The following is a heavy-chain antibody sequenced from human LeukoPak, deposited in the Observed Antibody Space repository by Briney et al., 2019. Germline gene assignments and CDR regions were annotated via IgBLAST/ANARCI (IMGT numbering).Heavy chain of an antibody. Sequence: PGGSLRLSCAASGFTFSSYAMSWVRQAPGKGLEWVSSISGVRNKTYYADSVKGRFTISRDNSKNTLYLQMNSLRAEDTAVYYCAKVYCSSTTCSLLHFDYWGQGTLVTVSS. CDR3: AKVYCSSTTCSLLHFDY. CDR1: GFTFSSYA. D-gene: IGHD2-2*01. V-gene: IGHV3-23*01. J-gene: IGHJ4*02. CDR2: ISGVRNKT.